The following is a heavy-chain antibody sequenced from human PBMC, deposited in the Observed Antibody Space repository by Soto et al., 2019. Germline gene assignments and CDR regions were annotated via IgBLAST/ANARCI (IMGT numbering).Heavy chain of an antibody. CDR3: ARGEDVLLLDY. D-gene: IGHD3-10*01. CDR1: GYTFTSYG. CDR2: ISAYNGNT. V-gene: IGHV1-18*01. Sequence: QVQLVQSGAEVKRPGASVKVSCKASGYTFTSYGISWVRQAPGQGLEWMGWISAYNGNTIYAQKLQGRVTMTTDTTTSTGDLELGSRRSADNGVYYCARGEDVLLLDYWGQGTLVTVSS. J-gene: IGHJ4*02.